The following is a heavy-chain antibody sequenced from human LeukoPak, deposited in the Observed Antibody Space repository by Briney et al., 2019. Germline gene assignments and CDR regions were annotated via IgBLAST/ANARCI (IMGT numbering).Heavy chain of an antibody. D-gene: IGHD6-6*01. J-gene: IGHJ4*02. CDR2: ISSSSSAI. V-gene: IGHV3-48*01. CDR1: GFTFSSYS. Sequence: GGSLRLSCAASGFTFSSYSMNWVRQAPGKGLEWISYISSSSSAIYYADSVKGRFTISRDNAKNSLYLQMNSLRAEDTAVYYCARGPLRRAAPSSAPCDYWGQGTLVTVSS. CDR3: ARGPLRRAAPSSAPCDY.